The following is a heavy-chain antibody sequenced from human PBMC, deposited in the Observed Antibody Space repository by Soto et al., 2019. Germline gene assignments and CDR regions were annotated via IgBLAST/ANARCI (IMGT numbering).Heavy chain of an antibody. J-gene: IGHJ6*02. CDR1: GDTFSSYA. CDR3: ARRRYCGYDCYHKHYYGMDV. CDR2: IITVLGTT. V-gene: IGHV1-69*08. Sequence: QVQLVQSGAELKKTGSSVTVSCRASGDTFSSYAVNWVRQAPGRGLEWMGRIITVLGTTDYAHNFKGRVTITAEKSTKTVYMELSSLRSDDTAVYYCARRRYCGYDCYHKHYYGMDVWGQGTTVTVAS. D-gene: IGHD2-21*01.